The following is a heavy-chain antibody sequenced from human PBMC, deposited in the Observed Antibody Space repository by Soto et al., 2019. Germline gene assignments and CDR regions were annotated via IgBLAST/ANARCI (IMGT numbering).Heavy chain of an antibody. CDR2: INPNSGDT. J-gene: IGHJ6*02. CDR1: GYTFTGYF. CDR3: AKEAIVGGGMDV. V-gene: IGHV1-2*04. D-gene: IGHD2-15*01. Sequence: ASVKVSCKASGYTFTGYFMHWVRQAPGQGLEWMGWINPNSGDTNYAQKFQGWVTMTRDTSISTAYMELSRLRSDDTAVYYCAKEAIVGGGMDVWGQGTMVTVSS.